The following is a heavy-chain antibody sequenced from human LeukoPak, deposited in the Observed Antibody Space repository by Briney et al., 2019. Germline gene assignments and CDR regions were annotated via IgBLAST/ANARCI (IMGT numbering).Heavy chain of an antibody. CDR2: IYYSGST. D-gene: IGHD3-10*01. CDR3: ARSAHGIVRGVIARGFDP. J-gene: IGHJ5*02. Sequence: SETLSLTCTVSGGSISSSSYYWGWIRQPPGKGLEWIGSIYYSGSTYYNPSLKSRVTISVDTSKNQFSLKLSSVTAADTAVYYCARSAHGIVRGVIARGFDPWGQGTLVTVSS. V-gene: IGHV4-39*01. CDR1: GGSISSSSYY.